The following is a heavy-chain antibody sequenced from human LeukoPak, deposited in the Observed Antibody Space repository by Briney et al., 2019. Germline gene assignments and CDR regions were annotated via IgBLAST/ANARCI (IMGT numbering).Heavy chain of an antibody. CDR2: IKQDGSEK. D-gene: IGHD5-18*01. Sequence: GGSLRLSCAASGFTFSSYWMSWVRQAPGKGLEWVANIKQDGSEKYYVDSVKGRFTISRDNAKNSLYLQMNSLRAEDTAVYYCARDRRGIQLGPDAFDIWGQGTMVTVSS. V-gene: IGHV3-7*01. CDR3: ARDRRGIQLGPDAFDI. CDR1: GFTFSSYW. J-gene: IGHJ3*02.